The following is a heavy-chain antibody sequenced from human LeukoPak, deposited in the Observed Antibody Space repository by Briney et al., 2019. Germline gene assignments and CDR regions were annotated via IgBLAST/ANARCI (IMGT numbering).Heavy chain of an antibody. D-gene: IGHD2-15*01. CDR2: ISGYNGNT. V-gene: IGHV1-18*01. CDR3: ARRQGGYCSGSSCSYYFDY. Sequence: GASVKVSCKASGDTFTSYGISWVRQAPGQGLEWMGWISGYNGNTNYAQKLQGRVTMTTDTSTSTAYMELRSLRSDDTAMYYCARRQGGYCSGSSCSYYFDYWGQGTLVTVSS. CDR1: GDTFTSYG. J-gene: IGHJ4*02.